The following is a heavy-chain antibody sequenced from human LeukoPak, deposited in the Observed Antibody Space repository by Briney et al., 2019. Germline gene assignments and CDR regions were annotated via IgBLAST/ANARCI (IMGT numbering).Heavy chain of an antibody. D-gene: IGHD3-9*01. Sequence: GGSLRLSCAASGFTFSDYYMSWIRQAPGKGLEWVSYISSSSSYTNYADSVKGRFTISRDNAKNSLYLQMSSLRAEDTAVYYCARAVYDILTGYRHNYFDYWGQGTLVTVSS. CDR3: ARAVYDILTGYRHNYFDY. CDR1: GFTFSDYY. J-gene: IGHJ4*02. CDR2: ISSSSSYT. V-gene: IGHV3-11*05.